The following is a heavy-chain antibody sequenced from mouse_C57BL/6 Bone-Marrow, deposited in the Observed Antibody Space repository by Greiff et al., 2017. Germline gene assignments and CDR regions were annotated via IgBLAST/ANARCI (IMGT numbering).Heavy chain of an antibody. CDR3: ALDYYGSRFAY. V-gene: IGHV1-64*01. Sequence: QVQLQQPGAELVKPGASVKLSCKASGYTFTSYWMPWVKQRPGQGLEWIGMIHPNSGSTNYNEKFKSKATLTVDKSSSTAYMQLSSLTSEDSAVYYCALDYYGSRFAYWGQGTLVTVSA. CDR2: IHPNSGST. D-gene: IGHD1-1*01. J-gene: IGHJ3*01. CDR1: GYTFTSYW.